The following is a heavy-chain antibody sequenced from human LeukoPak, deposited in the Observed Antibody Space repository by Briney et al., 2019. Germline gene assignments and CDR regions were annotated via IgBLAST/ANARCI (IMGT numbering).Heavy chain of an antibody. CDR1: GFTFSTYW. J-gene: IGHJ4*02. V-gene: IGHV3-74*01. Sequence: GGSLRLSCAASGFTFSTYWTHWVRQAPGKGLVWVSRINSDGSSTSYADSVKGRFTISRDNAKNTLYLQMNSLRAEDTAVYYCARTYYYDSSGYYYYWGQGTLVTVSS. CDR2: INSDGSST. CDR3: ARTYYYDSSGYYYY. D-gene: IGHD3-22*01.